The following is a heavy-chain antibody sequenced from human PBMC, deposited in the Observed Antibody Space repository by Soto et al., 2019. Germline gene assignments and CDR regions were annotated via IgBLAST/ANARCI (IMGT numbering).Heavy chain of an antibody. Sequence: DVQLLESGGGLVQPGGSLRLSCAACGFDFRSDSITWVRQAPGKGLEYVSGITRSADLSFYADSVRGRFTVSRDNFKNTAYLEMNNLRVEDTAVYYCAKWSGFGDLWGQATLVTVSS. CDR2: ITRSADLS. D-gene: IGHD3-10*01. CDR3: AKWSGFGDL. V-gene: IGHV3-23*01. J-gene: IGHJ4*02. CDR1: GFDFRSDS.